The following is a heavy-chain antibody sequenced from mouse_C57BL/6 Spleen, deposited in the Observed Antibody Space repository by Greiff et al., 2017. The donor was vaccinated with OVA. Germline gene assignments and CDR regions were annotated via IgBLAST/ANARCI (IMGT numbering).Heavy chain of an antibody. Sequence: VQLQQSGPELVKPGASVKISCKASGYAFSSSWMNWVKQRPGKGLEWIGRIYPGDGDTNYNGKFKGKATLTADKSSSTAYMQLSSLTSEDSAVYFWARGYCGSSNYFDVWGTGTTVTVSS. V-gene: IGHV1-82*01. CDR2: IYPGDGDT. D-gene: IGHD1-1*01. CDR3: ARGYCGSSNYFDV. J-gene: IGHJ1*03. CDR1: GYAFSSSW.